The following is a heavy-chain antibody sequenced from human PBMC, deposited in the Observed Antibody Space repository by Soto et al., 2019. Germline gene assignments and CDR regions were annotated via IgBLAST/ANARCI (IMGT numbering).Heavy chain of an antibody. Sequence: QVQLVQSGGGAVLPGNSLRLSCAASGFPFSWAGMHWLRQTPGKGLEWVAVVSGDGRDIDYAESVRGRFSISRDNPKSALSLQMNNLGGEDTAIYYCARGLNKAAGGAFDVWGQGTQVIVSS. J-gene: IGHJ3*01. CDR3: ARGLNKAAGGAFDV. D-gene: IGHD3-16*01. CDR1: GFPFSWAG. CDR2: VSGDGRDI. V-gene: IGHV3-33*01.